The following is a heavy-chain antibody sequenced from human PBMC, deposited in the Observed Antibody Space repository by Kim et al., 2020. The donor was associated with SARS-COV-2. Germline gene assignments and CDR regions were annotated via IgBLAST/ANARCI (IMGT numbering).Heavy chain of an antibody. D-gene: IGHD3-22*01. J-gene: IGHJ3*02. Sequence: SETLSLTCTVSGDSISSTTYYWGWIRQPPGKGLVWIGNIYYSGSTYYNPSLKSLATISVDTSKNQFSLKLNSVTAADTAVYYCARDSGYYPHDAFDIWG. V-gene: IGHV4-39*02. CDR1: GDSISSTTYY. CDR3: ARDSGYYPHDAFDI. CDR2: IYYSGST.